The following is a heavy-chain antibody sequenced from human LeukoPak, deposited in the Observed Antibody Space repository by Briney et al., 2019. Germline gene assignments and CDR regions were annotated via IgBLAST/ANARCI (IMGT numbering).Heavy chain of an antibody. D-gene: IGHD6-19*01. CDR3: ARASAVAGTSDRFDP. Sequence: ASVKVSCKASGYTFTGYYMHWVRQAPGQGLEWMGWINPNSGGTNYAQKFQGRVTMTRDTSISTAYMELSRLRSDDTAAYYCARASAVAGTSDRFDPWGQGTLVTVSS. V-gene: IGHV1-2*02. CDR2: INPNSGGT. CDR1: GYTFTGYY. J-gene: IGHJ5*02.